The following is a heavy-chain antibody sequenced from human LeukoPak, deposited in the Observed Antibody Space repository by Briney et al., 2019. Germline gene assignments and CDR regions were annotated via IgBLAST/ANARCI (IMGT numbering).Heavy chain of an antibody. D-gene: IGHD3-10*01. CDR2: IYNSGST. J-gene: IGHJ4*02. V-gene: IGHV4-59*01. Sequence: PSETLSLTCTVSGGSISSYYWNWIRQPPGKGLEWIGYIYNSGSTNNNPSLKSRVTISVDTSKKQFSLKLSSVTAADTAVYYCARETPYGSGSYPFDYWGQGILVTVSS. CDR1: GGSISSYY. CDR3: ARETPYGSGSYPFDY.